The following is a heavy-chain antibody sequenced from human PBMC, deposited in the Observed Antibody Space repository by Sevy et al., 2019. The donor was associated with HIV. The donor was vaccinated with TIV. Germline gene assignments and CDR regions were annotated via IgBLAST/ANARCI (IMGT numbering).Heavy chain of an antibody. CDR2: ISYDGSNK. D-gene: IGHD2-21*02. CDR1: GFTFSSYA. CDR3: ARDSYCGGDCYPNLFDY. Sequence: GGSLRLSCAASGFTFSSYAMHCVRQAPGKGLEWVAVISYDGSNKYYADSVKGRFTISRDNSKNTLYLQMNSLRAEDTAVYYCARDSYCGGDCYPNLFDYWGQGTLVTVSS. J-gene: IGHJ4*02. V-gene: IGHV3-30-3*01.